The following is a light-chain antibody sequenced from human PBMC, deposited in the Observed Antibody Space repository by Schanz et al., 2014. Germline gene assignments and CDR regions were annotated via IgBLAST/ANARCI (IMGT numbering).Light chain of an antibody. CDR2: EVT. CDR1: SSDVGGYDY. CDR3: SSYAGSNMVL. V-gene: IGLV2-8*01. J-gene: IGLJ2*01. Sequence: QSALTQPPSASGSPGQSVTISCTGTSSDVGGYDYVSWYQQHPGKVPKLMIYEVTKRPSGVPDRFSGSKSGNTASLTVSGLQAEDEADYYCSSYAGSNMVLFGGGTKVTVL.